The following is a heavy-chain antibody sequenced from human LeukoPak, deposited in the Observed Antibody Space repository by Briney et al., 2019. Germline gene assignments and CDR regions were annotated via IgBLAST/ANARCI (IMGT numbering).Heavy chain of an antibody. J-gene: IGHJ4*02. CDR3: ARTYYYDSSGYSN. D-gene: IGHD3-22*01. V-gene: IGHV4-59*12. Sequence: SETLSLTCTVSGGSISSYYWSWIRQPPGKGLEWIGYIYYSGSTNYNPSLKSRVTISVDTSKNQFPLKLSSVTAADTAVYYCARTYYYDSSGYSNWGQGTLVTVSS. CDR1: GGSISSYY. CDR2: IYYSGST.